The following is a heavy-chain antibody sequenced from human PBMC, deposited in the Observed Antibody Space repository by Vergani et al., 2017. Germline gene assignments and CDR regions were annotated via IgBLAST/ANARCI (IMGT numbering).Heavy chain of an antibody. J-gene: IGHJ4*02. CDR2: IKQVGREK. D-gene: IGHD5-18*01. CDR3: ASGSRWIQLWHGENFDY. V-gene: IGHV3-7*03. Sequence: EVQLVESGGGLVQPGGSLRLSCAASGFTFSSYWMSWVRQAPGKGLEWVANIKQVGREKYYVDSVKGLFTISRDNAKNSLYLQMNSLRAEDTAVYYCASGSRWIQLWHGENFDYWGQGTLVTVSS. CDR1: GFTFSSYW.